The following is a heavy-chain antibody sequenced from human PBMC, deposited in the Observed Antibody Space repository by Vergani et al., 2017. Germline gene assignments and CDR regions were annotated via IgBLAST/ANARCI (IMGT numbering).Heavy chain of an antibody. V-gene: IGHV3-74*03. J-gene: IGHJ4*02. D-gene: IGHD3-3*01. CDR1: GFSFNSYW. CDR3: AKSDRLRFLEWSVHLFDY. CDR2: IKSDGSIT. Sequence: DVHLAESGGGFFQPGGSLRLSCSASGFSFNSYWMHWVRQVPGKGLLWVSRIKSDGSITAYADSVKGRFTISRDNSKNTLYLQMNSLRAEDTAVYYCAKSDRLRFLEWSVHLFDYWGQGTLVTVAS.